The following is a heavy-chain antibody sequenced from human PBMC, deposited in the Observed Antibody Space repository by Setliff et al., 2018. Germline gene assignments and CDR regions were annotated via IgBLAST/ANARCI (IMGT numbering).Heavy chain of an antibody. CDR1: GYSISSGYI. CDR2: IGHTGSI. V-gene: IGHV4-38-2*02. CDR3: ARDLGNGGDSDY. Sequence: PSETLSLPCTVSGYSISSGYIWGWIRQPPGEGLEWVGNIGHTGSINYNPAVKSRLTISRDSSKNRVSLKLNSVTATDKAGYYCARDLGNGGDSDYWGQGILVTVSS. J-gene: IGHJ4*02. D-gene: IGHD2-21*02.